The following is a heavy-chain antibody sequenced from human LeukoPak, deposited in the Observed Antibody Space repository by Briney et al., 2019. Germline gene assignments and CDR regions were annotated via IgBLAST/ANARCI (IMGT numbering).Heavy chain of an antibody. J-gene: IGHJ4*02. CDR2: TYYSGST. Sequence: SETLSLTCTVSGGSISSSSYYWGWIRQPPGKGLEWIGSTYYSGSTYYNPSLKSRVTISVDTSKNQFSLKLSSVTAADTAVYYCAQTGRGGSGSYFVDYWGQGTLVTVSS. CDR1: GGSISSSSYY. D-gene: IGHD3-10*01. V-gene: IGHV4-39*01. CDR3: AQTGRGGSGSYFVDY.